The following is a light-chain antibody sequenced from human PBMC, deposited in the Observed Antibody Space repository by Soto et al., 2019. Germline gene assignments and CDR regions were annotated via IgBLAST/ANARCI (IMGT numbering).Light chain of an antibody. J-gene: IGLJ1*01. CDR3: SSDTSSSTLLYV. Sequence: QSALTQPASVSGAPGQSITISCTGTSSDVGGYNYVSWYQQHPGKDPKLMIYDVSNRPSGVSNCFSGSKSGNTASLTSSGLQAEDEDDYYCSSDTSSSTLLYVFGTGTKLTVL. CDR1: SSDVGGYNY. CDR2: DVS. V-gene: IGLV2-14*01.